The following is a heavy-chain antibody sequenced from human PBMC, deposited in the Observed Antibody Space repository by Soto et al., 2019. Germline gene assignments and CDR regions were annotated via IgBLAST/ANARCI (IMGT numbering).Heavy chain of an antibody. CDR2: IYYSGST. V-gene: IGHV4-39*02. CDR3: ARESSGHMIPSYGMDV. J-gene: IGHJ6*02. CDR1: GGSISSSSYY. Sequence: WETLSLTCTVSGGSISSSSYYWGWIRQPPGKGLEWIGSIYYSGSTYYNPSLKSRVTISVDTSKNQFSLKLSSVTAADTAVYYCARESSGHMIPSYGMDVWGQGTTVTVSS. D-gene: IGHD3-16*01.